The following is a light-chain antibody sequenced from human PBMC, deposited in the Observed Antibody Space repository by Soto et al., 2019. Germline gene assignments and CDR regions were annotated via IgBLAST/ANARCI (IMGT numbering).Light chain of an antibody. CDR2: DAS. CDR1: QSISSW. CDR3: QQYYCYYP. Sequence: DIQMTQSPSTLSASVGDRVTITCRASQSISSWLAWYQQKPGKAPKLLIYDASSLESGVPSRFSGSGSGTEFTLTISSLQPDDFATYYCQQYYCYYPFGQGTNLEIK. J-gene: IGKJ1*01. V-gene: IGKV1-5*01.